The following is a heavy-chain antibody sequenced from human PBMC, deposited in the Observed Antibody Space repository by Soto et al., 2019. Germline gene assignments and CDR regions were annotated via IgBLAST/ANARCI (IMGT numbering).Heavy chain of an antibody. CDR3: ARDRLTTVVTLIYYYGMDV. CDR2: ISSSSSYI. D-gene: IGHD4-17*01. J-gene: IGHJ6*02. V-gene: IGHV3-21*01. CDR1: GFTFSSYS. Sequence: GGSLRLSCAASGFTFSSYSMNWVRQAPGKGLEWVSSISSSSSYIYYADSVKGRFTISRDNAKNSLYLQMNSLRAEDTAVYYCARDRLTTVVTLIYYYGMDVWGQGTTVTVSS.